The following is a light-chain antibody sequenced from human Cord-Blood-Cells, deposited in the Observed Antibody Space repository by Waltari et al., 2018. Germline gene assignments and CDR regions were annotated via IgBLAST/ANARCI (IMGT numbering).Light chain of an antibody. V-gene: IGLV1-40*01. CDR3: QSYDSSLSGYV. J-gene: IGLJ1*01. CDR1: SANNRAGYE. Sequence: QSVLTQPPSVSGADGQRVTIPCTGSSANNRAGYEGQQYQQLPGTAPKLLIYGNSNRPSGVPDRFSGSKSGTSASLAITGLQAENEADYYCQSYDSSLSGYVFGTGTKVTVL. CDR2: GNS.